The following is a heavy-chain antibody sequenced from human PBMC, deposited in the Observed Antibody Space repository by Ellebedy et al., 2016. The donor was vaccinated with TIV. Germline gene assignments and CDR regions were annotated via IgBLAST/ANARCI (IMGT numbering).Heavy chain of an antibody. J-gene: IGHJ6*02. CDR1: GFTFGDYW. Sequence: ETLSLTCTASGFTFGDYWMTWVRQAPGKGLEWVANIKKEGSERSYVDSVRGRFTISRDNAKNSLFLQMNSLRAEDTDVYFCAGLDYCVDVWGQGTTVIVSS. V-gene: IGHV3-7*01. CDR3: AGLDYCVDV. D-gene: IGHD3/OR15-3a*01. CDR2: IKKEGSER.